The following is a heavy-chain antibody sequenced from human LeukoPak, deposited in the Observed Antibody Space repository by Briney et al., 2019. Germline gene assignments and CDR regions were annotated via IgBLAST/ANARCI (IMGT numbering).Heavy chain of an antibody. D-gene: IGHD6-19*01. CDR3: ARDSLRTAIAMAGGNWFDP. Sequence: ASVKVSCKASGYTFTDYHMHWVRQAPGQGLEWMGIINPSGGSTTYAEKLQGGVTMTRDTSTSTVYMELTSLRSEDTAVYYCARDSLRTAIAMAGGNWFDPWGQGTLVTVSP. CDR2: INPSGGST. V-gene: IGHV1-46*01. CDR1: GYTFTDYH. J-gene: IGHJ5*02.